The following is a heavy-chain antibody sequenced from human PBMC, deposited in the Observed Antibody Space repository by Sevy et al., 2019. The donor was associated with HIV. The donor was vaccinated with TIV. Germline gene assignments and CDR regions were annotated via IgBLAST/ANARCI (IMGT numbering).Heavy chain of an antibody. Sequence: SETLSLTCTVSGGSISNYFWSWIRQPPGKGLEWSGYIYYSGSTNYNPSLKSRITISVDTSKNQFSLKLSSVTAADTAVYYCGRESIGAVGDFDYWGQGTLVTVSS. D-gene: IGHD6-13*01. CDR3: GRESIGAVGDFDY. CDR2: IYYSGST. V-gene: IGHV4-59*01. J-gene: IGHJ4*02. CDR1: GGSISNYF.